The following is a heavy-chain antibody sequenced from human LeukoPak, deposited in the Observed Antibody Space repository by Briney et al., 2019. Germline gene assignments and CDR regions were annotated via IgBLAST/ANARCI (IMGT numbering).Heavy chain of an antibody. CDR3: ARDPPTTPYYMDV. V-gene: IGHV3-48*03. CDR2: ISTSGTTI. Sequence: GGSLRLSCVASGFTFSSYEMNWVRQAPGKGLEWVSYISTSGTTIYYADSVKGRFTISRDNAKNSLYLQMNSLRAEDTAVYYCARDPPTTPYYMDVWGKGTTVTVSS. J-gene: IGHJ6*03. CDR1: GFTFSSYE. D-gene: IGHD1-14*01.